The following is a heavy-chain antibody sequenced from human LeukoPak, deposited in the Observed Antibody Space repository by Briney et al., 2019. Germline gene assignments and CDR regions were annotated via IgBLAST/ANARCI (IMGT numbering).Heavy chain of an antibody. J-gene: IGHJ5*02. CDR3: ARDQNRYYYGSGSPS. D-gene: IGHD3-10*01. V-gene: IGHV3-21*01. Sequence: PGGSLRLSCAASGCTFSSYSMNWVRQAPGKGLEWVSSISSSSSYIYYADSVKGRFTISRDNAKNSLYLQMNSLRAEDTAVYYCARDQNRYYYGSGSPSWGQGTLVTVSS. CDR1: GCTFSSYS. CDR2: ISSSSSYI.